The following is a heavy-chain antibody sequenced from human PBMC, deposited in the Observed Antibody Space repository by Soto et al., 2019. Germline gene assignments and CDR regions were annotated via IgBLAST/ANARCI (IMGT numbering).Heavy chain of an antibody. V-gene: IGHV3-48*01. CDR1: GFSFTNAW. J-gene: IGHJ4*02. Sequence: GGSLRLSCAASGFSFTNAWMNWVRQAPGKGLEWVSYISSSSSTIYYADSVKGRFTISRDNAKNSLYLQMNSLTAEDTAVYYCARDPSNSGYDFIHWGQGTLVTVSS. D-gene: IGHD5-12*01. CDR2: ISSSSSTI. CDR3: ARDPSNSGYDFIH.